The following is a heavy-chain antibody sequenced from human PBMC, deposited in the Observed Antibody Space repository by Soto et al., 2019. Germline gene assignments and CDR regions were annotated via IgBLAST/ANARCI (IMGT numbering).Heavy chain of an antibody. CDR3: ARHYAVVLYHFDY. CDR1: GDSISSNY. D-gene: IGHD2-15*01. J-gene: IGHJ4*02. Sequence: SETLSLTCTVSGDSISSNYWGWIRQPPGKGLEWIGSIYYSGSTYYNPSLKSRVTTSVDTSKNQFSLKLSSVTAADTAVYYCARHYAVVLYHFDYWGLGTLVTVSS. CDR2: IYYSGST. V-gene: IGHV4-39*01.